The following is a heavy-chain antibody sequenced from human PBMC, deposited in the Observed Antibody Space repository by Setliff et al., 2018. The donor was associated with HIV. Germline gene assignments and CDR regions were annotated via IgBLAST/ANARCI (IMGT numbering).Heavy chain of an antibody. V-gene: IGHV4-39*01. D-gene: IGHD7-27*01. CDR1: GGSISSSSYY. Sequence: PSETLSLTCTVSGGSISSSSYYWGWIRQPPGKGLEWIGSIYYSGSTYYNPSLKSRVTISVDTSKNQFSLKLSSVTAADTAVYYCARCRLNGGFNLWGQGTLVTVSS. CDR3: ARCRLNGGFNL. CDR2: IYYSGST. J-gene: IGHJ5*02.